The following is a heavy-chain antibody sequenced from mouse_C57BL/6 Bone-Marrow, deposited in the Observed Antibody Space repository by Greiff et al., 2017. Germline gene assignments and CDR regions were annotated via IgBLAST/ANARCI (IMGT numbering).Heavy chain of an antibody. D-gene: IGHD1-1*01. Sequence: QVQLQQPGAELVMPGASVKLSCKASGYTFTSYWMHWVKQRPGQGLEWIGEIDPSDSYTNYNQKFKGKSTLTVDKSSSTAYMQLSSLTSEDSAVYYCARRPDYGSSFDWYFDVWGTGTTVTVSS. CDR1: GYTFTSYW. J-gene: IGHJ1*03. V-gene: IGHV1-69*01. CDR3: ARRPDYGSSFDWYFDV. CDR2: IDPSDSYT.